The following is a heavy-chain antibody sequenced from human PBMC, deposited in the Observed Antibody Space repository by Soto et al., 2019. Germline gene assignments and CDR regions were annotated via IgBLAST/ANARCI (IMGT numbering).Heavy chain of an antibody. V-gene: IGHV1-3*01. CDR2: INADNGNT. D-gene: IGHD6-19*01. J-gene: IGHJ5*02. CDR3: ARRRAVAGNFDP. CDR1: VYTFTSYA. Sequence: ASVKVSCKASVYTFTSYAMHWVRQAPGQRLEWMGWINADNGNTKYSQMFQGRVTITRDTSASTAYMELSSLTSEDTAVYCWARRRAVAGNFDPWGQGTLVTVSS.